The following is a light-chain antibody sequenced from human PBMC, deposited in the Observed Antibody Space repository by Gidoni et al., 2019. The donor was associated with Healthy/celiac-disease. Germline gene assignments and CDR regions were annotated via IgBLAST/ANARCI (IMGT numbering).Light chain of an antibody. CDR2: DAS. J-gene: IGKJ3*01. Sequence: LQITPSPSTLSASVGDRVTITCRASQSISSWLAWYQQKPGKAPKLLIHDASSLEIGVPSRFSGSGSGTEFTLTISSLQPDDVATYYCQQYNSYSIFTFGPGTKVDIK. CDR3: QQYNSYSIFT. V-gene: IGKV1-5*01. CDR1: QSISSW.